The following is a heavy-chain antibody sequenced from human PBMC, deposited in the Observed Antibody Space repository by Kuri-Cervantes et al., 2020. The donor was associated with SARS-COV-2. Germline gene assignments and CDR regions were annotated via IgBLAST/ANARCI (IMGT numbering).Heavy chain of an antibody. CDR2: ISAYDGNT. Sequence: ASVKVSCKASGYTFTSYGISWVRQAPGQGLEWMGWISAYDGNTNYAQKLQGRVTMTTDTSTSTAYMEMRSLRSDDTAVYYCARDHMQLKGMDVWGQGTTVTVSS. CDR1: GYTFTSYG. D-gene: IGHD6-13*01. CDR3: ARDHMQLKGMDV. J-gene: IGHJ6*02. V-gene: IGHV1-18*04.